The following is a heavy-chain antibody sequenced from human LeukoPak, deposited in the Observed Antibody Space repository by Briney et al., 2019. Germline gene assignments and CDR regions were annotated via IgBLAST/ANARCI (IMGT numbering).Heavy chain of an antibody. J-gene: IGHJ4*02. V-gene: IGHV3-30*02. D-gene: IGHD7-27*01. CDR2: IRYDGSNK. CDR3: AREEGTPNWGSGFDY. CDR1: GFTFSAYG. Sequence: PGGSLRLSCEASGFTFSAYGMHWVRQAPGKGLEWVTFIRYDGSNKYYADSVKGRFTISRDDSNNTVYLQLNSLRPEDTAVYYCAREEGTPNWGSGFDYWGQGTLVTVSS.